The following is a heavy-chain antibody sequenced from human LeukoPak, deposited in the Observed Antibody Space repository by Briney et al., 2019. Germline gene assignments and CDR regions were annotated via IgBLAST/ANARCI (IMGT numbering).Heavy chain of an antibody. CDR1: GFTFGDYA. CDR3: TRTSRTYWFDP. CDR2: IRSKAYGGTT. J-gene: IGHJ5*02. Sequence: GGSLTLSCTASGFTFGDYAMSWFRQAPGKGLEWVGFIRSKAYGGTTEYAASVKGRFTISRDDSKSIAYLQMNSLKTEDTAVYYCTRTSRTYWFDPWGQGTLVTVSS. V-gene: IGHV3-49*03.